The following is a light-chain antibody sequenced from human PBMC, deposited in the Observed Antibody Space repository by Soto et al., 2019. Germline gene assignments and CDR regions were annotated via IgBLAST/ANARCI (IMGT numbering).Light chain of an antibody. V-gene: IGKV3-15*01. CDR1: QSVSSN. CDR2: GAS. CDR3: QQYNKWPLT. J-gene: IGKJ4*01. Sequence: EIVMMQSPVTLSVSPGERATLSCRASQSVSSNLAWYQQKPGQAPRLLIYGASTRATGFPARFSGSGSGTEFTLTISSLQSEDFAIYYCQQYNKWPLTFGGGTKVEIK.